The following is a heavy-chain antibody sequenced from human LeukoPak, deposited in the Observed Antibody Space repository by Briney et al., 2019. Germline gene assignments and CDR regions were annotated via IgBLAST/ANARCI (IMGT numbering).Heavy chain of an antibody. Sequence: GGSLRLSCAASGFTFSSYEMNWVRQAPGKGLEWVSFISGSGDSAYYADSVKGRITISRDNFRNTLYLQMSSLRAEDTAVYYCAKPKDNSLYCFDYWGQGTLVTVSS. D-gene: IGHD1-20*01. V-gene: IGHV3-23*01. CDR1: GFTFSSYE. J-gene: IGHJ4*02. CDR2: ISGSGDSA. CDR3: AKPKDNSLYCFDY.